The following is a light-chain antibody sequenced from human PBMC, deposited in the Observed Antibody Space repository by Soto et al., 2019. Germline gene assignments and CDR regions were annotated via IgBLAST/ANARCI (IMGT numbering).Light chain of an antibody. CDR1: SGNIASNY. V-gene: IGLV6-57*04. Sequence: NFMLTQPHSVSESPGKTVTISCTRSSGNIASNYVQWYQQRPGSAPTTVIHEDDQRPSGVPDRFSGSIDSSSNSASLTISGLKTEDEADYYCQSYDASNQVFGGGTQLTVL. J-gene: IGLJ3*02. CDR3: QSYDASNQV. CDR2: EDD.